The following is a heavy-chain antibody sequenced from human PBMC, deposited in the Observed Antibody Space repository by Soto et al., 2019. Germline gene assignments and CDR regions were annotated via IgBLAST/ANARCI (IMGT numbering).Heavy chain of an antibody. Sequence: ASVKVSCKASGYTFSSYYMNWLRQAPGQGLEWLGIINPSGGYTTYSQKFQGRVTMTRDTSTSTVYMELSSLRSEDTAVYYCAREGGAGSSTQSDAFDIWGQGTMVTVSS. J-gene: IGHJ3*02. CDR2: INPSGGYT. CDR3: AREGGAGSSTQSDAFDI. CDR1: GYTFSSYY. V-gene: IGHV1-46*03. D-gene: IGHD2-2*01.